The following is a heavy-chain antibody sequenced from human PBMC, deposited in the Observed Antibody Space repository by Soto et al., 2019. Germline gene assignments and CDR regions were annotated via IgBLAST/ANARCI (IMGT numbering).Heavy chain of an antibody. D-gene: IGHD3-10*01. CDR1: GGSISSGGYY. V-gene: IGHV4-31*03. CDR3: ARDREGVSTFDY. J-gene: IGHJ4*02. Sequence: QVQLQESGPGLVKPSQTLSLTCTVSGGSISSGGYYWSWIRQFPGKGLEWIGYIYYSGSTYYNPALKSRTTILVDTSKNQFSLKLRSVTAADTAVYYCARDREGVSTFDYWGQGALVTVSS. CDR2: IYYSGST.